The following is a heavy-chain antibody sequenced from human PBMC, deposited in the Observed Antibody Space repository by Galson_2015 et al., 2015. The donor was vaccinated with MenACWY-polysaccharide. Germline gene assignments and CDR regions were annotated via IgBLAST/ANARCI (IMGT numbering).Heavy chain of an antibody. CDR1: GFTFSSYV. V-gene: IGHV3-30-3*01. J-gene: IGHJ6*03. CDR2: ISYDGSNK. Sequence: SLRLSCAASGFTFSSYVMHWVRQAPGKGLEWVAVISYDGSNKYYADSVKGRFTISRDNSKNTLYLQMNSLRAEDTAVYYCARTRVLRFLEWPRPNYYMDVWGKGTTVTVSS. CDR3: ARTRVLRFLEWPRPNYYMDV. D-gene: IGHD3-3*01.